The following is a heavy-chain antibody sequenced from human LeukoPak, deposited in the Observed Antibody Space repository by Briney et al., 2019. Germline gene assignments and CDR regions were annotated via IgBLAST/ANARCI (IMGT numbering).Heavy chain of an antibody. V-gene: IGHV1-2*02. CDR2: INPNSGGT. CDR3: ARVWGSCYPDDY. J-gene: IGHJ4*02. D-gene: IGHD3-16*01. CDR1: GYTFTGYY. Sequence: ASVKVSCKASGYTFTGYYMHWVRQAPGQGLEWMGWINPNSGGTNYAQKFQGRVTMTRDTSISTAYMELSRLRSDDTAVYYCARVWGSCYPDDYWGQGTLVTVSS.